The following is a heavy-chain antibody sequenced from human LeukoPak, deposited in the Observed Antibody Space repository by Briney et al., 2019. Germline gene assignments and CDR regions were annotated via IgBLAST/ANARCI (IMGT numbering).Heavy chain of an antibody. V-gene: IGHV3-30*02. J-gene: IGHJ6*03. CDR3: ARTPWYNWNYSYYYMDV. CDR2: IRYDGDNE. D-gene: IGHD1-20*01. CDR1: GFTFSNYG. Sequence: PGGSLRLSCAASGFTFSNYGMHWVRQAPGKGLEWVAFIRYDGDNEYYTDSVKGRFTISRGNSKNTLYLQMNSLRAEDTAVYYCARTPWYNWNYSYYYMDVWGKGTTVTVSS.